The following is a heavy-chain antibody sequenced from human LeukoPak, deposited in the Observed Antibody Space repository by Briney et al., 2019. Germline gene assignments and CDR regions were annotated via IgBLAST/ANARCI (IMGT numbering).Heavy chain of an antibody. CDR2: ISGSGGST. J-gene: IGHJ4*02. D-gene: IGHD6-6*01. V-gene: IGHV3-23*01. CDR1: GFTFNNYA. Sequence: GGSLRLSCAASGFTFNNYAMTWVRQAPGKGLEWVSAISGSGGSTYYADSVKGRFTISRDNSKNTLYLQMNSLRTEDTAIYYCARVWDSSSPFDYWGQGTLVTVSS. CDR3: ARVWDSSSPFDY.